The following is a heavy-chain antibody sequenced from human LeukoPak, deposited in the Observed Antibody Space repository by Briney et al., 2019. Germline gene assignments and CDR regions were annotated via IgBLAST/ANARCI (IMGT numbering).Heavy chain of an antibody. J-gene: IGHJ4*02. CDR3: AKDDHGGSGWRDYFDY. D-gene: IGHD6-19*01. CDR1: GFTFSSYA. CDR2: ISGSGGST. Sequence: GGSLRLSCAASGFTFSSYAMSWVRQAPGKGLEWVSAISGSGGSTYYADSVTGHFTISRDNSKNTLYLQMNSLRSEDPAVYYCAKDDHGGSGWRDYFDYWGQGTLVTVSS. V-gene: IGHV3-23*01.